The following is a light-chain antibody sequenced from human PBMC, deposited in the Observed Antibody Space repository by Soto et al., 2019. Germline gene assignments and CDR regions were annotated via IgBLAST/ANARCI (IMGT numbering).Light chain of an antibody. Sequence: DIQMTQSPSTLSASVGDRVTITCRASQSISSWLAWYQQKPGKAPKLLIYAASSLQSGVPSRFSGSGSGTDFTLTISSLQPEDFATYYCQQSYSHPSRYTFGQGTKLEIK. CDR2: AAS. CDR3: QQSYSHPSRYT. CDR1: QSISSW. J-gene: IGKJ2*01. V-gene: IGKV1-39*01.